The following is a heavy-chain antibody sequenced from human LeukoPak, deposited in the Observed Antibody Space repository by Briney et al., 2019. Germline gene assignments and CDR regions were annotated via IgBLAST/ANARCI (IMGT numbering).Heavy chain of an antibody. CDR1: GFTFSSYS. Sequence: GGSLRLSCAASGFTFSSYSMNWVRQAPGKGLEWVSSISSSSSYIYYADSVKGRLTISRDNAKNSLYLQMNSLRAEDTAVYYCARPRHKDYDFWSGSGRTTYMDVWGKGTTVTVSS. CDR2: ISSSSSYI. D-gene: IGHD3-3*01. J-gene: IGHJ6*03. CDR3: ARPRHKDYDFWSGSGRTTYMDV. V-gene: IGHV3-21*01.